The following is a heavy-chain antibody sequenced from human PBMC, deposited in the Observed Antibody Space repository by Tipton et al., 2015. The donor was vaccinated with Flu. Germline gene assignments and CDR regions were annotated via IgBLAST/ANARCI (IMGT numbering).Heavy chain of an antibody. Sequence: TLSLTCIVSGGAISNNLYYWGWVRQAPGRGLEWIGRIYGSGSTNYNPSLKSRVTISVDTSKNQFSLRLSSVTAADTAVYYCASTRLDHNWFDPWGQGTLVTVSS. V-gene: IGHV4-39*07. D-gene: IGHD3-16*01. CDR2: IYGSGST. CDR1: GGAISNNLYY. J-gene: IGHJ5*02. CDR3: ASTRLDHNWFDP.